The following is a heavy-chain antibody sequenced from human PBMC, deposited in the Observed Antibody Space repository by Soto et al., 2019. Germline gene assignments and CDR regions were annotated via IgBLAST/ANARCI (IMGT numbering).Heavy chain of an antibody. CDR3: ARSGPGGYIDY. CDR2: TYYRSKWYN. Sequence: SQTLSLTCAFSGPSVSSNNAAWNCIRQSPSRGLEWLGRTYYRSKWYNHYAVSVKSRITVNPDTSKNQFSLQLNSVTPEDTAVYYCARSGPGGYIDYWGQGTLVTVSS. J-gene: IGHJ4*02. V-gene: IGHV6-1*01. CDR1: GPSVSSNNAA. D-gene: IGHD3-22*01.